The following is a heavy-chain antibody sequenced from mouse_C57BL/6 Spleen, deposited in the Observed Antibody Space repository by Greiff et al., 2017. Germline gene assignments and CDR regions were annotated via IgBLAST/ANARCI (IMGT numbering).Heavy chain of an antibody. V-gene: IGHV1-61*01. CDR3: ARMKDYGNYERGDY. J-gene: IGHJ2*01. CDR2: IYPSDSET. CDR1: GYTFTSYW. Sequence: QVQLQQPGAELVRPGSSVKLSCKASGYTFTSYWMDWVKQRPGQGLEWIGNIYPSDSETHYNQKFKDKATLTVDKSSSTAYMQLSSLTSEDSAVYYCARMKDYGNYERGDYWGQGTTLTVSS. D-gene: IGHD2-1*01.